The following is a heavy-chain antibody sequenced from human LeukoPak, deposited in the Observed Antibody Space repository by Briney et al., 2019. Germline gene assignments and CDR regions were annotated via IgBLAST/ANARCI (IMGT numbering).Heavy chain of an antibody. V-gene: IGHV3-72*01. CDR3: ARVWGSYSNYDYLDY. J-gene: IGHJ4*02. CDR2: TRNKANGFTT. CDR1: GFTFSDHY. D-gene: IGHD4-11*01. Sequence: GGSLRLSCAASGFTFSDHYMDWDRQAPGKGLESVGRTRNKANGFTTEYAASVKGRFTISRDDSKSSLYLQMTSLKTEDTAVYYCARVWGSYSNYDYLDYWGQGTLVTVSS.